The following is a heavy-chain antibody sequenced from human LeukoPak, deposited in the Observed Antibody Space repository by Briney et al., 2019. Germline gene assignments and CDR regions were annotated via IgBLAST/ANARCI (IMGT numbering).Heavy chain of an antibody. V-gene: IGHV3-64D*06. CDR3: VRGTGY. CDR2: ISSNGDNT. J-gene: IGHJ4*02. CDR1: GFTFSTYV. Sequence: GGSLRLTCSVSGFTFSTYVMHWVRQAPGKGLEYVSAISSNGDNTYYADSLKGRFTISRDNSKNTLYLQMSSLRADDTAVYYCVRGTGYWGQGTLVTVSS.